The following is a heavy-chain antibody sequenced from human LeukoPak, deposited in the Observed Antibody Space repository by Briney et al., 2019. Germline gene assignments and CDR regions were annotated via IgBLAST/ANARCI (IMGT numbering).Heavy chain of an antibody. V-gene: IGHV1-2*02. J-gene: IGHJ5*02. CDR1: GYTFTGYY. CDR3: ARSLAIVVVPTNWFDP. CDR2: INPNSGGT. D-gene: IGHD2-2*01. Sequence: ASVKVSCKASGYTFTGYYMHWVRQAPGQGREWMGWINPNSGGTNYAQKFQGRVTMTRDACISTAYMELSRLRSDDTAVYYCARSLAIVVVPTNWFDPWGQGTLVTVSS.